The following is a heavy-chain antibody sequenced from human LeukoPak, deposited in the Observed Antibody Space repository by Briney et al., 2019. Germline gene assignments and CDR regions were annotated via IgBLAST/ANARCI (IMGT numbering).Heavy chain of an antibody. D-gene: IGHD2-2*01. V-gene: IGHV1-69*04. J-gene: IGHJ5*02. CDR2: IIPIFGIA. CDR1: GGTFSSYA. CDR3: ARSSPRDIVVVPAAITWFDP. Sequence: SVKVSCKASGGTFSSYAISWVRQAPGQGLEWMGRIIPIFGIANYAQKFQGRVTITADKSTSTAYMELSSLRSEDTAVYYCARSSPRDIVVVPAAITWFDPWGQGTLVTVPS.